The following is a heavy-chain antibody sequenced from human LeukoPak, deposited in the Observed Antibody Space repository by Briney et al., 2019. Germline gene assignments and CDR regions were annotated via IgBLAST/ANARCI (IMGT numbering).Heavy chain of an antibody. CDR2: ISSSSSYT. Sequence: PGGSLRLSCAASGFTFSDYYMSWIRQAPGKGLEWVSYISSSSSYTNYADSVKGRFTISRDNAKNSLYLQMNSLRAEDTAVYYRASRGNMITFGGVIALDAFDIWGQGTMVTVSS. CDR1: GFTFSDYY. CDR3: ASRGNMITFGGVIALDAFDI. V-gene: IGHV3-11*06. J-gene: IGHJ3*02. D-gene: IGHD3-16*02.